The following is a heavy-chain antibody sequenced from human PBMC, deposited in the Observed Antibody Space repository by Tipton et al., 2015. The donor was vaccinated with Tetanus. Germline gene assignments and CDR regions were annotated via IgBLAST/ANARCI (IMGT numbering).Heavy chain of an antibody. J-gene: IGHJ4*02. Sequence: GGSFSDFYWSWIRQPPGKGLEWIGEINHSGSANKNPSLKSRVTISVDTSKNQFSLELSSVTAADTAVYYCARHSSLEALNYWGQGTLVTASS. D-gene: IGHD3-3*01. CDR2: INHSGSA. CDR1: GGSFSDFY. V-gene: IGHV4-34*01. CDR3: ARHSSLEALNY.